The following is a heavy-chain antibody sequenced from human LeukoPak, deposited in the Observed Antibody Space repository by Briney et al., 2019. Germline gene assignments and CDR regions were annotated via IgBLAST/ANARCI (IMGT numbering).Heavy chain of an antibody. Sequence: PGGSLRLSCAASGFTFSSCAMNWVRQAPGKGLEWVSTIGSGGTTYYADSVKGRFTISRDNSKNTLYLQMNSLRAEDTAVYYCAKGQYSYAYLVDYWGQGTLVTVSS. J-gene: IGHJ4*02. CDR3: AKGQYSYAYLVDY. CDR1: GFTFSSCA. CDR2: IGSGGTT. D-gene: IGHD5-18*01. V-gene: IGHV3-23*01.